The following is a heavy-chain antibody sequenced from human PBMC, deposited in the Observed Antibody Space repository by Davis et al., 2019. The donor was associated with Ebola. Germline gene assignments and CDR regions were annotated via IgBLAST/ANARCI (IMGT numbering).Heavy chain of an antibody. J-gene: IGHJ5*02. D-gene: IGHD2-2*01. CDR1: GFTFSSYA. V-gene: IGHV3-30*04. CDR3: AREVFLGGYCSSTSCYHSDWFDP. Sequence: GESLKISCAASGFTFSSYAMHWVRQAPGKGLEWVAVISYDGSNKYYADSVKGRFTISRDNSKNTLYLQMNSLRAEDTAVYYCAREVFLGGYCSSTSCYHSDWFDPWGQGTLVTVSS. CDR2: ISYDGSNK.